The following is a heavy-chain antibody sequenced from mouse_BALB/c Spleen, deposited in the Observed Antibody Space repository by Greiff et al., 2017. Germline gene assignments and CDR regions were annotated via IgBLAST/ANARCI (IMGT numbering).Heavy chain of an antibody. CDR2: INSNGGST. J-gene: IGHJ2*01. CDR3: ARQGGSSYYFDY. Sequence: EVKLMESGGGLVKLGGSLKLSCAASGFTFSSYYMSWVRQTPEKRLELVAAINSNGGSTYYPDTVKGRFTISRDNAKNTLYLQMSSLKSEDTALYYCARQGGSSYYFDYWGQGTTLTVSS. V-gene: IGHV5-6-2*01. CDR1: GFTFSSYY. D-gene: IGHD3-1*01.